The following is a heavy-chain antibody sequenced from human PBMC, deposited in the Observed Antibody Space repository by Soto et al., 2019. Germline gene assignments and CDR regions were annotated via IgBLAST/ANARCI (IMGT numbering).Heavy chain of an antibody. Sequence: QVQLVESGGGVVQPGRSLRLSCAASGFTFSNYGIHWVRQAPGKGLEWVVLTSYDGRNKYYADSVKGRFTISRDNSRNTLYLQMNSLRDEDTAVYYCTRAADTSGYYPLYWGQGTLVTVSS. V-gene: IGHV3-30*03. CDR2: TSYDGRNK. CDR1: GFTFSNYG. D-gene: IGHD3-22*01. CDR3: TRAADTSGYYPLY. J-gene: IGHJ4*02.